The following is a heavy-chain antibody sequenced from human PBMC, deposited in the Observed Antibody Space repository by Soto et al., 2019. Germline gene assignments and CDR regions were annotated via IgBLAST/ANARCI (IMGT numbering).Heavy chain of an antibody. J-gene: IGHJ4*02. CDR2: INTGSGNT. CDR3: ARAYGGDLDFDF. CDR1: GYTFTNYA. V-gene: IGHV1-3*04. Sequence: QVQLVQSGAEVKKPGASVKVSCKASGYTFTNYAMHWVRQAPGQRLEWMGCINTGSGNTKYSQKCQGRVTITRDTSANTAYMELTSLISEDTAVYYCARAYGGDLDFDFWGQGTLVTVSS. D-gene: IGHD3-10*01.